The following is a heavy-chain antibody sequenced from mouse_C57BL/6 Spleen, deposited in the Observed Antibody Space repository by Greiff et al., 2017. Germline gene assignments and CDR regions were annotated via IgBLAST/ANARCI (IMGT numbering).Heavy chain of an antibody. CDR1: GFTFSDYG. CDR3: ARLITTYYAMDY. V-gene: IGHV5-15*01. J-gene: IGHJ4*01. CDR2: ISNLAYSI. Sequence: EVKLVESGGGLVQPGGSLKLSCAASGFTFSDYGMAWVRQAPRKGPEWVAFISNLAYSIYYADTVTGRFPISRENAKNTLYLEMSSLRSEDTAMYYCARLITTYYAMDYWGQGASVTVSS. D-gene: IGHD1-1*01.